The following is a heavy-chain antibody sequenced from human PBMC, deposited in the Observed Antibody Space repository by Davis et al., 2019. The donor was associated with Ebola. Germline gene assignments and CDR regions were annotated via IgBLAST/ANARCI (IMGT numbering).Heavy chain of an antibody. CDR1: GFTFDDYA. D-gene: IGHD5-12*01. Sequence: PGGSLRLSCAASGFTFDDYAMHWVRQAPGKGLVWVSRINSDGSSTNYADSVKGRFTISRDNAKNTLYLQMNSLRAEDTAVYYCASARSSGYDYGWYYYGMDVWGQGTTVTVSS. V-gene: IGHV3-74*01. CDR2: INSDGSST. J-gene: IGHJ6*02. CDR3: ASARSSGYDYGWYYYGMDV.